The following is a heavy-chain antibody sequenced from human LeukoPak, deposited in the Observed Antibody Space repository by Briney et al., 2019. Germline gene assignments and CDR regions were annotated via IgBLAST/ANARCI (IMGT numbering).Heavy chain of an antibody. CDR2: IIPIFGTA. D-gene: IGHD6-6*01. CDR1: GGTFSSYA. Sequence: SVKVSCKASGGTFSSYAISWVRQAPGQGLEWMGGIIPIFGTANYAQKFQGRVTITADESTSTAYMELSSLRSEDTAVYYCASPRPPPKEDPLYYYCGMDVWGQGTTVTVSS. J-gene: IGHJ6*02. CDR3: ASPRPPPKEDPLYYYCGMDV. V-gene: IGHV1-69*13.